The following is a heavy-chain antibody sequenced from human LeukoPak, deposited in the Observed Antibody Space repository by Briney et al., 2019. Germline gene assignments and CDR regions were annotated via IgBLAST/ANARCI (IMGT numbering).Heavy chain of an antibody. V-gene: IGHV1-2*06. CDR3: ARAYDSSGGGNWFDP. Sequence: ASVKVSFKASGYTFTVYYMHWVRQAPGQGLEWMGRINPNSGGTNYAQKFQGRVTMTRDTSISTAYMELSRLRSDDTAVYYCARAYDSSGGGNWFDPWGQGTLVTVSS. D-gene: IGHD3-22*01. CDR1: GYTFTVYY. J-gene: IGHJ5*02. CDR2: INPNSGGT.